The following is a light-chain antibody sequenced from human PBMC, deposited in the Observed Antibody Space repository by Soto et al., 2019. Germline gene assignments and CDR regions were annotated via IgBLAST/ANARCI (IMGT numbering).Light chain of an antibody. J-gene: IGLJ1*01. CDR3: AAWDDSLSGYV. V-gene: IGLV1-47*01. Sequence: QSVLTQPPSASGTPGQRVTISCSGSSSNIGSNYVYWYQQLPGTAPILLIYRSNQRPSGVPDRFSGSKSGTSASLAISGLRSEDEADYYCAAWDDSLSGYVFGTGTKVTVL. CDR1: SSNIGSNY. CDR2: RSN.